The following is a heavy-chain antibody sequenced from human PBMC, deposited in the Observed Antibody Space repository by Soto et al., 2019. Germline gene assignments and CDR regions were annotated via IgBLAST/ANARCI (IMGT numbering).Heavy chain of an antibody. CDR1: GYTFTGYY. CDR3: TRAGSSSFGGRWLQSFGSFDY. CDR2: INPNSGGT. J-gene: IGHJ4*02. V-gene: IGHV1-2*04. D-gene: IGHD5-12*01. Sequence: QVQLVQSGAEVKKPGASVKVSCKASGYTFTGYYMHWVRQAPGQGLEWMGWINPNSGGTNYAQKFRGWVTITRDTSSSTADMELSRLRSDDSALYYCTRAGSSSFGGRWLQSFGSFDYWGQGTLVTVSS.